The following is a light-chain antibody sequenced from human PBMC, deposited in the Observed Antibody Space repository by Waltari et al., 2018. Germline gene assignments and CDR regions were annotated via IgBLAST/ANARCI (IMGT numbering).Light chain of an antibody. CDR3: QQRSNWPSIT. CDR1: QSVSTS. Sequence: ELVLTQSPATLSLSPGESATLSCRASQSVSTSLGWYQQKPGQAPRLLIYDVSSRATDIPARFSGSGSGTDFTLTISSLEPEDFAVYYCQQRSNWPSITFGQGTRLEIK. V-gene: IGKV3-11*01. CDR2: DVS. J-gene: IGKJ5*01.